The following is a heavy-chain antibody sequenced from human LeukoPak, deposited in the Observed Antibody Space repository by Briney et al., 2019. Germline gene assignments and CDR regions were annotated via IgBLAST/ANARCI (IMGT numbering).Heavy chain of an antibody. CDR1: GFTLGSYT. Sequence: GGSLRLSCAASGFTLGSYTMNWVRQAPGKGLEWVSYISSSSSTIQYADSVKGRFTISRDNAENSLYLQMNSLGVEDTAVYYCARAVISIFDDWGQGTLVTVSS. D-gene: IGHD3-3*02. CDR2: ISSSSSTI. J-gene: IGHJ4*02. CDR3: ARAVISIFDD. V-gene: IGHV3-48*01.